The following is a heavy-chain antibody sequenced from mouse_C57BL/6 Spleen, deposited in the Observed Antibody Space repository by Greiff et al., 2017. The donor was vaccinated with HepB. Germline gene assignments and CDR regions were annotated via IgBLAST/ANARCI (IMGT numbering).Heavy chain of an antibody. CDR1: GYTFTSYW. CDR3: ARGLLLRAMDY. D-gene: IGHD1-1*01. CDR2: IHPNSGST. V-gene: IGHV1-64*01. J-gene: IGHJ4*01. Sequence: VQLQQSGAELVKPGASVKLSCKASGYTFTSYWMHWVKQRPGQGLEWIGMIHPNSGSTNYNEKFKSKATLTVDKSSSTAYMQLSSLTSEDSAVYYCARGLLLRAMDYWGQGTSVTVSS.